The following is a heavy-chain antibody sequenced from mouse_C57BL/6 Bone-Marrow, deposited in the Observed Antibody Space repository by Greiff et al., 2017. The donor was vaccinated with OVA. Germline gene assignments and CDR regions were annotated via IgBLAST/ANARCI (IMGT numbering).Heavy chain of an antibody. J-gene: IGHJ1*03. Sequence: VKLVESEGGLVQPGSSMKLSCTASGFTFSDYYMAWVRQVPEKGLEWVANINYDGSSTYYLDSLKSRFIISRDNAKNILYLQMSSLKSEDTATYYGAREGYYYGSTYWYFDVWGTGTTVTVSS. CDR1: GFTFSDYY. CDR2: INYDGSST. CDR3: AREGYYYGSTYWYFDV. V-gene: IGHV5-16*01. D-gene: IGHD1-1*01.